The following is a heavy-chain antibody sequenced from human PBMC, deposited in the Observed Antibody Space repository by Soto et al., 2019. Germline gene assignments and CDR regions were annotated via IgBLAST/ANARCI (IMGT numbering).Heavy chain of an antibody. CDR3: ARDGNWKHPFGDVGMNY. V-gene: IGHV4-34*01. Sequence: SETLSLTCAVYGGSFSGYYWSWIRQPPGKGLEWIGEINHSGSTNYNPSLKSRVTISVDTSKNQFSLKLSSVTAADTAVYYCARDGNWKHPFGDVGMNYWGQGTLVTVSS. CDR1: GGSFSGYY. D-gene: IGHD1-1*01. J-gene: IGHJ4*02. CDR2: INHSGST.